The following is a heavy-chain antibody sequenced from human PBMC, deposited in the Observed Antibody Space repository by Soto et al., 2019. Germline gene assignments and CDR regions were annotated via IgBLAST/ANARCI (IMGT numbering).Heavy chain of an antibody. D-gene: IGHD2-2*01. CDR3: ARSQGSSTSLEIYFYYYYGMDV. CDR1: GCTFSSYA. Sequence: QVQLVQSGAEVKKPGSSLKVSCKASGCTFSSYAISWVRQAPGQGLEWMGGIIPIPGTANYAQKFQGRVTITADESTSTAYMELSSLRSEDTAVYYCARSQGSSTSLEIYFYYYYGMDVWGQGTTVTVSS. J-gene: IGHJ6*02. CDR2: IIPIPGTA. V-gene: IGHV1-69*01.